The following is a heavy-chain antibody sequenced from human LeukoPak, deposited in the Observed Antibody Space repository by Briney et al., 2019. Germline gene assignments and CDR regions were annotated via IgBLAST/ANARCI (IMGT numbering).Heavy chain of an antibody. J-gene: IGHJ3*02. CDR1: GYTLTGYY. D-gene: IGHD4-17*01. Sequence: ASVKVSCKASGYTLTGYYMHWVRQAPGQGLEWMGWINPNSGGTNYAQKFQGWVTMTRDTSISTAYMELSRLRSDDTAVYYCAAIFYGDHRGAFDIWGQGTMVTVSS. CDR2: INPNSGGT. V-gene: IGHV1-2*04. CDR3: AAIFYGDHRGAFDI.